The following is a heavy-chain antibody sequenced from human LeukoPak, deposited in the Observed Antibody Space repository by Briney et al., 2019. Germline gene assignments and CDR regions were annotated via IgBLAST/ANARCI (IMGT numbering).Heavy chain of an antibody. J-gene: IGHJ3*02. CDR1: GFTFSSYS. CDR2: ISSSSSYI. CDR3: ARDMEPDAFDI. D-gene: IGHD1-26*01. Sequence: PGGSLRLSCAASGFTFSSYSMNWVRQAPGKGLEWVSSISSSSSYIYYADSVKGRFTISRDNAKNSLYLQMNSLRAEDTAIYYCARDMEPDAFDIWGQGTMVTVSS. V-gene: IGHV3-21*01.